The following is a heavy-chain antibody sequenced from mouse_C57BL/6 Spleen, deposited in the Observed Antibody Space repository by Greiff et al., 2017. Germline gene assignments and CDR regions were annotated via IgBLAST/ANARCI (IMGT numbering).Heavy chain of an antibody. CDR1: GYTFTGYW. V-gene: IGHV1-9*01. J-gene: IGHJ1*03. Sequence: QVQLQQSGAELMKPGASVTLSCKAPGYTFTGYWIEWVKPRPGHGLEWIGEFFTRSGSTNSNEKLKGKATFTAAKSSNPAYMQLYSLTTEDSAIYYWARSHYGSSYWYFDVWGTGTTVTGSS. D-gene: IGHD1-1*01. CDR3: ARSHYGSSYWYFDV. CDR2: FFTRSGST.